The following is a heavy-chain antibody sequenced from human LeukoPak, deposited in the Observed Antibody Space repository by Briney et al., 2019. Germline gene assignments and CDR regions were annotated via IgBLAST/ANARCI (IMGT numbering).Heavy chain of an antibody. CDR1: GYTFTGYY. CDR3: ARDRILYNWFDP. CDR2: INPNSGGT. Sequence: ASVEVSCKASGYTFTGYYMHWVRQAPGQGLEWMGWINPNSGGTNYAQKFQGRVTMTRDTSISTAYMELSRLRSDDTAVYYCARDRILYNWFDPWGQGTLVTVSS. V-gene: IGHV1-2*02. J-gene: IGHJ5*02.